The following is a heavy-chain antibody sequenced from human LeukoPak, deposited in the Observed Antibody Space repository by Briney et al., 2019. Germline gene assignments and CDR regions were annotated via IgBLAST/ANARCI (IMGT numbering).Heavy chain of an antibody. CDR3: ARVDIVVVPAGVFDI. CDR2: IYSGDSDT. CDR1: GYRFTSYW. J-gene: IGHJ3*02. Sequence: GESLQIYFKGSGYRFTSYWIGWVRPMPGKGLGWMGIIYSGDSDTRYSPSFQGQVTISADKSISTAYLQWSSLKASVTAMYYCARVDIVVVPAGVFDIWGQGTMVTVSS. V-gene: IGHV5-51*01. D-gene: IGHD2-2*01.